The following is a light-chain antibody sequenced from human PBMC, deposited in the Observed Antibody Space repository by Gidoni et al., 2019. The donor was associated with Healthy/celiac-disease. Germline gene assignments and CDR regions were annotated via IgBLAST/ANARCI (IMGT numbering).Light chain of an antibody. V-gene: IGKV1-39*01. Sequence: DIQMTQSPPSLSASVGDRVTITCRASQSSSSYLNWYQQKPGKAPKLLIYAASSLQSGVPSRFSGSGSETDFTITISSLQPEDFETYYCQQSYSTPYTFGQXTKLEIK. J-gene: IGKJ2*01. CDR1: QSSSSY. CDR2: AAS. CDR3: QQSYSTPYT.